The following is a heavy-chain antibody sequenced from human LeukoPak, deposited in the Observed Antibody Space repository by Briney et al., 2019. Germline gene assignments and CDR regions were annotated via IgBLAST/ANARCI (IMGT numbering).Heavy chain of an antibody. V-gene: IGHV6-1*01. D-gene: IGHD1-26*01. Sequence: SQTLSLTCAISGDSFSSNSAAWDWIRQSPSKGLEWLGRTYYRSQWFFDYAVSMKMPITINPDTSKNQVFLQLNSVTPQATATYYCATYYYDVWGRGTLVTVSS. CDR3: ATYYYDV. CDR2: TYYRSQWFF. CDR1: GDSFSSNSAA. J-gene: IGHJ2*01.